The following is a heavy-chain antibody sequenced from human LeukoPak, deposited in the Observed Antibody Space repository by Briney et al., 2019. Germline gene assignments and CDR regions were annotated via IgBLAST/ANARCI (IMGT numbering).Heavy chain of an antibody. V-gene: IGHV3-66*01. D-gene: IGHD5-24*01. CDR3: ASRDKGYYYGMDV. J-gene: IGHJ6*02. Sequence: GGSLRLSCAASGFTVSGNYMSWVRQAPGEGLEWVSLLYSGGSTYYADSVKGRFSISRDNSKNTLYLQMNSLRAEDTAVYYCASRDKGYYYGMDVWGQGTTVTVSS. CDR1: GFTVSGNY. CDR2: LYSGGST.